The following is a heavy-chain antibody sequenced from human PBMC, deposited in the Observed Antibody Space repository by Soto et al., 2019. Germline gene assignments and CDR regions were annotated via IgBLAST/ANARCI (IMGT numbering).Heavy chain of an antibody. CDR1: GYTFTSYG. D-gene: IGHD6-19*01. CDR2: ISAYNGNT. Sequence: ASVKVSCKASGYTFTSYGISWVRQAPGQGLEWMGWISAYNGNTNYAQKLQGRVTMTTDTSTSTAYMELRSLRSDDTAVYYCARDRGIAVAGTVDDWGQGTLVTVSS. CDR3: ARDRGIAVAGTVDD. J-gene: IGHJ4*02. V-gene: IGHV1-18*01.